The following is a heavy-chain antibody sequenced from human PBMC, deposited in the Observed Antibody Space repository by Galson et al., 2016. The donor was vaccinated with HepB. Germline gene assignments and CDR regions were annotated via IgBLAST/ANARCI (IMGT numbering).Heavy chain of an antibody. Sequence: SVKVSCKASGGTFSNFAISWLRQAPGQGLEWMGGIISLFGATNYAQKFQGRVTITADNSTTTVYMHLSSLRSEDTAVYFCARGGGTTVVRGVMPGWFDPWGQGTLVTVSS. J-gene: IGHJ5*02. CDR1: GGTFSNFA. D-gene: IGHD3-10*01. CDR3: ARGGGTTVVRGVMPGWFDP. V-gene: IGHV1-69*06. CDR2: IISLFGAT.